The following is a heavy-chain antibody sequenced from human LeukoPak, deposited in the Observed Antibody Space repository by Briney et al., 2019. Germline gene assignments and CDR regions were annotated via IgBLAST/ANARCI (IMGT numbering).Heavy chain of an antibody. D-gene: IGHD2-21*02. J-gene: IGHJ4*02. Sequence: GASVKVSCKASGYTFPSYAFSWVRQAPGQGLEWMGWISAYNGNTNYAQKLQGRVTMTTDTSTSTAYMELRSLRSDDTAVYYCARDYLVVTAQQFDYWGQGTLVTVSS. CDR1: GYTFPSYA. CDR2: ISAYNGNT. CDR3: ARDYLVVTAQQFDY. V-gene: IGHV1-18*01.